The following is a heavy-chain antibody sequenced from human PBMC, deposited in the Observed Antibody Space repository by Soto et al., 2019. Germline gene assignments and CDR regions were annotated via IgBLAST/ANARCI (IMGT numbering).Heavy chain of an antibody. CDR1: GFTFSSYG. CDR2: ISYDGSNK. J-gene: IGHJ2*01. Sequence: QVQLVESGGGVVQPGRSLRLSCAASGFTFSSYGMHWVRQAPGKGLERVAVISYDGSNKYYADSVKGRFTISRDNSKNTLYLQMNSLRAEDTAVYYCAKDSAEDGYFDLWGRGTLVTVSS. CDR3: AKDSAEDGYFDL. V-gene: IGHV3-30*18.